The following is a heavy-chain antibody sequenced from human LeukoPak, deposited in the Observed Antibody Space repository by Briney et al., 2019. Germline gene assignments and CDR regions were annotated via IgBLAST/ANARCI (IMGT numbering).Heavy chain of an antibody. CDR1: GGTFSSYA. CDR2: IIPIFGTA. V-gene: IGHV1-69*13. J-gene: IGHJ5*02. Sequence: SVKVSCKASGGTFSSYAISWVRQAPGQGLEWMGGIIPIFGTANYAQKFQGRVTITADESTSTAYMELSSLRSEDTAVYYCAREAITIFGVVRTQTTYGPHRFDPWGQGTLVTVSS. CDR3: AREAITIFGVVRTQTTYGPHRFDP. D-gene: IGHD3-3*01.